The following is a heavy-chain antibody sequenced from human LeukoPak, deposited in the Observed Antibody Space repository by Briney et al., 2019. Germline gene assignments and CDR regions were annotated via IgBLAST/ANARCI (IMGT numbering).Heavy chain of an antibody. CDR1: GDSVASNSVA. CDR3: ARVSYGRGDHFDY. J-gene: IGHJ4*02. Sequence: SHTLSLTCAISGDSVASNSVAWNWIRQSPSRGLEWLGRTYFRSKWHNYHAVGLKGRITINAETSKNQFSLQLNSVTPENTAVYFCARVSYGRGDHFDYWGQGTLVTVSS. D-gene: IGHD3-10*02. CDR2: TYFRSKWHN. V-gene: IGHV6-1*01.